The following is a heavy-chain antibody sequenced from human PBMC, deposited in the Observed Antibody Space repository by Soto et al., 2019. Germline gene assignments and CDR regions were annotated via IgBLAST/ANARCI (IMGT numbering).Heavy chain of an antibody. Sequence: QVQLVQSGAEVKKPGASVKLSCKASGYTFTSSYVHWVRQAPGQGLEWMAIINPNGGSTNYAQEFQGRVTVTRDTSTSTLFMELSSLQSDDTAVYYCARDLLAANYWGQGTLVTVSS. D-gene: IGHD2-2*01. CDR3: ARDLLAANY. CDR2: INPNGGST. J-gene: IGHJ4*02. V-gene: IGHV1-46*01. CDR1: GYTFTSSY.